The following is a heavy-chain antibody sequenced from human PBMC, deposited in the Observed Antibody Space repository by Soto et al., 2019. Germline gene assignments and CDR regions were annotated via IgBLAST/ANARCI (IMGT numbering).Heavy chain of an antibody. D-gene: IGHD4-17*01. CDR2: VSHDGSNK. CDR3: ARDYGDYRIEY. V-gene: IGHV3-30-3*01. J-gene: IGHJ4*02. CDR1: GFTFSDYP. Sequence: PGGSLRLSCEGFGFTFSDYPMYWVRQAPGKGLEWVAIVSHDGSNKWYADSVKGRFTISRDNPKNTLYLQMSSLRAEDTAVYYCARDYGDYRIEYWGQGKLVTVSS.